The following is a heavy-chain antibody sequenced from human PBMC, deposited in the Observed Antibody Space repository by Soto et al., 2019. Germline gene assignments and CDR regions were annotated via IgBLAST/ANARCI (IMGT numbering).Heavy chain of an antibody. CDR1: GFTFSHYG. D-gene: IGHD6-6*01. CDR3: AKDLVAWSNYYYYGMDV. V-gene: IGHV3-30*18. J-gene: IGHJ6*02. Sequence: QVRLVESGGGVVKPGRSLRLSCTASGFTFSHYGMHWARQAPGKGLEWVAIISYDGSNKHYADSVMGRFTISRDNSKNTLYLQMNSLRTEDTAVYYCAKDLVAWSNYYYYGMDVWGQGTTVTVSS. CDR2: ISYDGSNK.